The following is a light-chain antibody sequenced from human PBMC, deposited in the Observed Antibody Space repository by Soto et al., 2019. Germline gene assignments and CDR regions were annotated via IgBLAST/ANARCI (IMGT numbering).Light chain of an antibody. CDR3: SSYTSSTTFV. J-gene: IGLJ1*01. CDR2: AVS. V-gene: IGLV2-14*03. Sequence: QSALTQPASVSGSPGQSITISCTGTSTDVDGYNYVSWYQQHPGKAPKLMISAVSDRPSGVSNRFSGSKSGNTASLTISGFQAEDEADYYCSSYTSSTTFVFGTGTKVTVL. CDR1: STDVDGYNY.